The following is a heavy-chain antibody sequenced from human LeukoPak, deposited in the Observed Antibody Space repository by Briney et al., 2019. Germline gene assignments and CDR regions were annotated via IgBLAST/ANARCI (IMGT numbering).Heavy chain of an antibody. J-gene: IGHJ4*02. CDR3: AKGGWLEY. CDR2: IKSKSHGGTT. V-gene: IGHV3-15*01. D-gene: IGHD6-19*01. Sequence: GGSLRLSCEACGFSFTNAWMSWVRQVPGKGLECVGRIKSKSHGGTTDYAAPVKGRFTISRDDSQNTLYLQMNSLRAEDTAVYYCAKGGWLEYWGQGTLVTVSS. CDR1: GFSFTNAW.